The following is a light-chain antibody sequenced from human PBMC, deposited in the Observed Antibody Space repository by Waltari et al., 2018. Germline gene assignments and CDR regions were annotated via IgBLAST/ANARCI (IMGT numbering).Light chain of an antibody. CDR2: GAT. V-gene: IGKV3-15*01. Sequence: EIVMTQSPATLSVSPGERATLSCRASQSVSSNLPWYQQKPGQAPRLPLYGATTRATGIPAKFSGSGSWTEFTLNISSLQSEDFAVYYCQQYNNWLTFGPGTKVDIK. CDR1: QSVSSN. CDR3: QQYNNWLT. J-gene: IGKJ3*01.